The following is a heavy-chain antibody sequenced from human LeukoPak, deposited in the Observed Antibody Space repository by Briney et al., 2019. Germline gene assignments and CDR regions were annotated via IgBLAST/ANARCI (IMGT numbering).Heavy chain of an antibody. CDR2: IKQDGSEK. CDR3: ARGAYSSGWAYFDH. CDR1: GFTFSNYW. V-gene: IGHV3-7*01. J-gene: IGHJ4*02. D-gene: IGHD6-19*01. Sequence: GGSLRLSCAASGFTFSNYWMSWVRQAPGKGLEWVANIKQDGSEKYYVDSVKGRFTISRDNAKSSLYLQMNSLRAEDTAVYYCARGAYSSGWAYFDHWGQGTLVTVSS.